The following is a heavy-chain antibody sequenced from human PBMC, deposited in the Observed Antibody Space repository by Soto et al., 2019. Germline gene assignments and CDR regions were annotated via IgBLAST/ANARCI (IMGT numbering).Heavy chain of an antibody. D-gene: IGHD4-4*01. CDR1: GGTFSSYA. CDR2: IIPIFGTA. V-gene: IGHV1-69*12. J-gene: IGHJ3*02. CDR3: ARRLALNYVVAFDI. Sequence: QVQLVQSGAEVKKPGSSVKVSCKASGGTFSSYAIGWVRQAPGQGLEWMGGIIPIFGTANYAQKFQGRVTITADESTSTAYMEPSSLRSEDTAVYYCARRLALNYVVAFDIWGQGTMVTVSS.